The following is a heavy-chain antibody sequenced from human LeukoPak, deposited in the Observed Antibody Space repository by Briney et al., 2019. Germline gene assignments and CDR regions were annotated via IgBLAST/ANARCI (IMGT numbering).Heavy chain of an antibody. CDR1: GGSFSGYY. J-gene: IGHJ5*02. CDR2: INHSGST. D-gene: IGHD3-16*02. V-gene: IGHV4-34*01. CDR3: AREGLVHYDYVWGSYRSEYNWFDP. Sequence: SETLSLTCAVYGGSFSGYYWSWIRQPPGKGLEWIGEINHSGSTNYNPSLKSRVTISVDTSKNQFSLKLSSVTAADTAVYYCAREGLVHYDYVWGSYRSEYNWFDPWGQGTLVTVSS.